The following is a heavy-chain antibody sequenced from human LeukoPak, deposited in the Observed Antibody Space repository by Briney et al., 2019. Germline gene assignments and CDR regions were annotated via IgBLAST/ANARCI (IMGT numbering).Heavy chain of an antibody. D-gene: IGHD6-19*01. Sequence: ASVKVSCKASGYTFTSYGISWVRQAPAQGLEWMGWISAYNGNTNYAQKLQGRVTMTTDTSTSTAYMELRSLRSDDTAVYYCARGVVAVAGTSYYYYYYMDVWGKGTTVTVSS. CDR3: ARGVVAVAGTSYYYYYYMDV. CDR1: GYTFTSYG. J-gene: IGHJ6*03. CDR2: ISAYNGNT. V-gene: IGHV1-18*04.